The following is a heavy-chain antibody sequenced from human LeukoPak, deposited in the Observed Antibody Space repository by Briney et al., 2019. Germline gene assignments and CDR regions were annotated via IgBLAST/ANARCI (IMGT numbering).Heavy chain of an antibody. CDR1: GFIFSNYD. CDR3: VRYNSNTRSIDY. CDR2: IGTAGDT. J-gene: IGHJ4*02. D-gene: IGHD2/OR15-2a*01. V-gene: IGHV3-13*04. Sequence: GGSLRLSCAASGFIFSNYDMHWVRQATGKGLEWVSAIGTAGDTYYPGSVKGRFTISRENAKNSFYLQMNSLRAGDTAVYYCVRYNSNTRSIDYWGQGTLVTVSS.